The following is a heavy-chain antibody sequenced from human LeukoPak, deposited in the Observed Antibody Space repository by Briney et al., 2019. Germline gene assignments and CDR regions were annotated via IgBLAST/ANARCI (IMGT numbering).Heavy chain of an antibody. D-gene: IGHD6-6*01. J-gene: IGHJ5*02. CDR2: ISYDGSNK. Sequence: GRSLRLSCAASGFNFSSYAMPSVPQAPAKGLERVAVISYDGSNKYYADSVKDRFTISSDNSKNTLYLQMNSRRAEDTAVYYCASIAARLGNWFDPWGQGTLVTVSS. V-gene: IGHV3-30-3*01. CDR3: ASIAARLGNWFDP. CDR1: GFNFSSYA.